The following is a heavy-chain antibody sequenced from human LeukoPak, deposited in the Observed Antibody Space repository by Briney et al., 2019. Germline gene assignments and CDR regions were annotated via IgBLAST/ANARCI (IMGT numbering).Heavy chain of an antibody. J-gene: IGHJ4*02. Sequence: SQSLSLTCAVSSGSLSIINWWSGVRQPPGKGRGGIGEIYLSGSTNYNPSLKSRVTISVDKSKNQFSLKLSSVTAADAAVYYCARDRDGDLIDYWGQGTLVTVSS. V-gene: IGHV4-4*02. D-gene: IGHD4-17*01. CDR2: IYLSGST. CDR1: SGSLSIINW. CDR3: ARDRDGDLIDY.